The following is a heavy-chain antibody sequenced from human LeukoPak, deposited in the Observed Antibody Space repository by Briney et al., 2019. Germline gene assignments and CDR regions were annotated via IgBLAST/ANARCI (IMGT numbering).Heavy chain of an antibody. D-gene: IGHD3-10*01. J-gene: IGHJ5*02. CDR3: AGHDYYGSGSYR. CDR1: GFTFSNYA. V-gene: IGHV4-59*08. CDR2: MYYSGST. Sequence: KTGGSLRLSCAASGFTFSNYAMGWIRQPPGKGLEWIGYMYYSGSTKYNPSLKSRVTISGDTSKNQFSLKLISVTAADAAVYYCAGHDYYGSGSYRWGQGTLVTVSS.